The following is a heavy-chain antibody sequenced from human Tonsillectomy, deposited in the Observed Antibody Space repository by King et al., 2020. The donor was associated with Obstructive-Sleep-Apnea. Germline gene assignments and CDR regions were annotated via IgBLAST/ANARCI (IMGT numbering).Heavy chain of an antibody. Sequence: VQLQQWGAGLFKPSETLSLTCGVYGGSFIGYYWTWIRQPPGKGLEWIGETNHRGTTNYNPSLMSRVTISVDTSKNQISLRLSSVPAADTAVYYCARSTFLKSGYDFFDFWGQGTPVTVSS. CDR2: TNHRGTT. CDR3: ARSTFLKSGYDFFDF. V-gene: IGHV4-34*01. J-gene: IGHJ5*01. CDR1: GGSFIGYY. D-gene: IGHD5-12*01.